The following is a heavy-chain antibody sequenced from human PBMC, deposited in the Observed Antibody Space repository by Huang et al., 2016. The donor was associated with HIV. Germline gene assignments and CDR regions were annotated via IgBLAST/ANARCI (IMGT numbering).Heavy chain of an antibody. CDR1: GYAFGSYG. CDR2: IGIESRDT. D-gene: IGHD6-13*01. CDR3: ARGPYYSNRWKRNDASFL. Sequence: QVQLVQSGGEVMQPGASVRVSCQPSGYAFGSYGMSGVRQAPGQGLEWLGWIGIESRDTRYAQKLQGRVNMTTDTATNTTYMELRSLRSDDTAMDDCARGPYYSNRWKRNDASFLWGQGTMITVSS. V-gene: IGHV1-18*01. J-gene: IGHJ3*01.